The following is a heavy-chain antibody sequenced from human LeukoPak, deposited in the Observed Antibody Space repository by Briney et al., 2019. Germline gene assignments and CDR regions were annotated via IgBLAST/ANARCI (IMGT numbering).Heavy chain of an antibody. CDR2: ISYDRSNK. CDR3: ARDNRRYCSSTSCYNWFDP. D-gene: IGHD2-2*01. V-gene: IGHV3-30-3*01. CDR1: GFTFSSYA. Sequence: GRSLRLSCAASGFTFSSYAMHWVRQAPGKGLEWVAVISYDRSNKYYADSVKGRFTISRDNSKNTLYLQMNSLRAEDTAVYYCARDNRRYCSSTSCYNWFDPRGQGTLVTVSS. J-gene: IGHJ5*02.